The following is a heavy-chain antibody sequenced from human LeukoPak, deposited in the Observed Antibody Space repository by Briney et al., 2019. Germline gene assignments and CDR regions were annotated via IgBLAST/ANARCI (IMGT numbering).Heavy chain of an antibody. CDR1: GGTFSSYA. CDR2: IIPIFGTA. J-gene: IGHJ5*02. D-gene: IGHD3-9*01. CDR3: ARTLIRYFDWLRGAWFDP. V-gene: IGHV1-69*13. Sequence: ASVKVSCKASGGTFSSYAISWVRQAPGQGLEWMGGIIPIFGTANYAQKFQGRVTITADESTSTAYMALSSLRSEDTAVYYCARTLIRYFDWLRGAWFDPWGQGTLVTVSS.